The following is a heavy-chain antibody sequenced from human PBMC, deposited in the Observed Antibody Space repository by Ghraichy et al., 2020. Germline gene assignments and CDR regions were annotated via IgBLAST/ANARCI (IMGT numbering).Heavy chain of an antibody. J-gene: IGHJ6*02. CDR3: ARDLLVVVGYGMDV. CDR2: INPNSGGT. Sequence: ASVKVSCKASGYTFTGYYMHWVRQAPGQGLEWMGWINPNSGGTNYAQKFQGRVTMTRDTSISTAYMELSRLRSDDTAVYYCARDLLVVVGYGMDVWGQGTTVTVSS. V-gene: IGHV1-2*02. CDR1: GYTFTGYY. D-gene: IGHD2-15*01.